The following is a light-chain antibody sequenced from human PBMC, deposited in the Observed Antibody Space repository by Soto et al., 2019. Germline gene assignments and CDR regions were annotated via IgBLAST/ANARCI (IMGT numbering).Light chain of an antibody. CDR3: TSYTRIDTLHVV. CDR1: SSDVGAYDY. J-gene: IGLJ2*01. Sequence: QSALTQPASVSGSPGQSITFSCSGTSSDVGAYDYVSWYQQHPGKAPKLIIFEVSNRPSGVSNRFSGSKSGNTASLTISGLQAEDEADYYCTSYTRIDTLHVVFGGGTKLTVL. CDR2: EVS. V-gene: IGLV2-14*01.